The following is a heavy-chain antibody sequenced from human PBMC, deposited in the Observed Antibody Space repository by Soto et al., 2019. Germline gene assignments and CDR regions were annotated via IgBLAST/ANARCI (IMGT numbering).Heavy chain of an antibody. CDR2: INAGNGNT. J-gene: IGHJ6*01. Sequence: ASENGACKAAGYTITRYAMHWVCRAPGQKLEWMGWINAGNGNTKYSQKFQGRVTITRDTSASTAYMELSSLRSEDTAVYYCASSGRGNWVFNYGPDNCYG. V-gene: IGHV1-3*01. CDR1: GYTITRYA. CDR3: ASSGRGNWVFNYGPDNCYG. D-gene: IGHD3-16*01.